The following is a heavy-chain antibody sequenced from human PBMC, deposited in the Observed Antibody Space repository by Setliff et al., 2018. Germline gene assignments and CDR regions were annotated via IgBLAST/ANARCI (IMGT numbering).Heavy chain of an antibody. D-gene: IGHD3-9*01. CDR2: INHSGST. CDR1: GGPFSGYY. Sequence: SETLSLTCAVYGGPFSGYYWSWIRQPPGKGLEWIGEINHSGSTYYNPSLKSRVTISVDTSKNQFSLKLGSVTAADTAVYYCARTLYDYDILTGPGYYFDYWGQGTLVTVSS. V-gene: IGHV4-34*01. J-gene: IGHJ4*02. CDR3: ARTLYDYDILTGPGYYFDY.